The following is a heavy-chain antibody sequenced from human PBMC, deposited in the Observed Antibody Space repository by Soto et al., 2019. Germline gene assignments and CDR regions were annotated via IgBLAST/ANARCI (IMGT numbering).Heavy chain of an antibody. V-gene: IGHV3-53*01. J-gene: IGHJ3*01. CDR1: GFTFTGND. Sequence: EVQLVESGGGLIQPGGSLRLSCAASGFTFTGNDMNWVRQAPGKGLEWVSLLYSSGSTYYADSVKGRFTISRDNSNNTLSLQMSSLRAEDTAVYYCAARPLLPGAPWGQGTMVTVSS. D-gene: IGHD3-22*01. CDR3: AARPLLPGAP. CDR2: LYSSGST.